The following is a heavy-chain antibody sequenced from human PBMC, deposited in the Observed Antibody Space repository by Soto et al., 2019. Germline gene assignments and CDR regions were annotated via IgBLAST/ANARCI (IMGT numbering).Heavy chain of an antibody. D-gene: IGHD2-15*01. CDR1: GYTLTELS. V-gene: IGHV1-24*01. CDR3: ATGDLGYCSGGSCYGYYYYMDV. J-gene: IGHJ6*03. CDR2: FDPEDGET. Sequence: ASVKVSCKVSGYTLTELSMHWVRQAPGKGLEWMGGFDPEDGETIYAQKFQGRVTMTEDTSTDTAYMELGSLRSEDTAVYYCATGDLGYCSGGSCYGYYYYMDVWGKGTTVTVSS.